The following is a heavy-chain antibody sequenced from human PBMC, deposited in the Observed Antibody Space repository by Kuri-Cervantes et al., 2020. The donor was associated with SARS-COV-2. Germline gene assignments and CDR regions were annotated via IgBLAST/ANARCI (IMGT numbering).Heavy chain of an antibody. V-gene: IGHV4-34*01. CDR1: GGSLSGYY. J-gene: IGHJ6*02. CDR2: INHSGST. CDR3: ARGPGLYTRKAYGMDV. Sequence: SQTLQLTCSVYGGSLSGYYWSWIGQPPGKGLEWIGEINHSGSTNYNPSLKSRVTISVDTSKNQFYLKLSSVIAADTAVYYCARGPGLYTRKAYGMDVGGQGTTVTLSS. D-gene: IGHD2-2*02.